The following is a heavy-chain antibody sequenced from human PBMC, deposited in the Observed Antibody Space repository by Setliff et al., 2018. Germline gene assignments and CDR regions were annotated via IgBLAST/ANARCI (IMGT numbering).Heavy chain of an antibody. Sequence: TSETLSLTCTVSGGSISSSCYYWGWIRQPPGKGLEWIGIIYYSGSTYYNPSLKSRVTISVDTSKNQFSLKLSSVTAADTAVYYCARQQQLVIGSTAYYYYGMDVWGQGTTVTVSS. J-gene: IGHJ6*02. CDR2: IYYSGST. CDR3: ARQQQLVIGSTAYYYYGMDV. CDR1: GGSISSSCYY. D-gene: IGHD6-13*01. V-gene: IGHV4-39*07.